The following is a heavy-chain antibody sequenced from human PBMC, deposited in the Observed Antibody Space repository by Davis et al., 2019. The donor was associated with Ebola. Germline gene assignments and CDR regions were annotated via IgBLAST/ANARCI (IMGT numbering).Heavy chain of an antibody. CDR2: ISYDGSNK. D-gene: IGHD4-23*01. Sequence: GESLKISCAASGFTFSSYGMHWVRQAPGKGLEWVAVISYDGSNKYYADSVKGRFTISRDNSKNTLYLQMNSLRAEDTAVYYCARGATVVKALDYWGQGTLVTVSS. CDR3: ARGATVVKALDY. J-gene: IGHJ4*02. CDR1: GFTFSSYG. V-gene: IGHV3-30*03.